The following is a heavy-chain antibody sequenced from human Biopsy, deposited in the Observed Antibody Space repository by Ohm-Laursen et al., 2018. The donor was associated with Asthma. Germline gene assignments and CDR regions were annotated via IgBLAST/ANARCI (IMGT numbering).Heavy chain of an antibody. J-gene: IGHJ4*02. V-gene: IGHV3-7*01. Sequence: SLRLSCSASGFTFGEYCMSWVRQVPGQELEWVANIKHDGSEKNHVDSLKGRFTISRDNAKNSLYLQMNSLRDEDTAVYYCARFKRGYSYGYAGVFDYWGQGTLVTVSS. D-gene: IGHD5-18*01. CDR1: GFTFGEYC. CDR2: IKHDGSEK. CDR3: ARFKRGYSYGYAGVFDY.